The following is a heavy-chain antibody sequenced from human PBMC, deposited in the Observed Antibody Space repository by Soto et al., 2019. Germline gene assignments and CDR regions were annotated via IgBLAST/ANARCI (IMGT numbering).Heavy chain of an antibody. CDR1: GFTFSSYW. V-gene: IGHV3-23*01. D-gene: IGHD3-10*01. CDR2: ISASGDST. J-gene: IGHJ4*02. CDR3: TGETYYFDY. Sequence: PGGSLRLSCAVSGFTFSSYWMYWVRQAPGKGLEWVSGISASGDSTYYVDSVKGRFTISRDNSKDMVYLQMNSLKAEDTALYYCTGETYYFDYWGQGTLVTVSS.